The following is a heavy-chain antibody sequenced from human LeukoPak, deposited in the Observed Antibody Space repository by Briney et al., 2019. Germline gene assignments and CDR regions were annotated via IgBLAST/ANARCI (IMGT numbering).Heavy chain of an antibody. Sequence: GGTLRLSCAASGFTFSSYGMSWVRQAPGKGLEWVSAISGSGGSTYYADSVKGRFTISRDNSKNTLYLQMNSLRAEDTAVYYCASFYYNLGYGGFDIWGQGTMVTVSS. CDR2: ISGSGGST. D-gene: IGHD4-23*01. J-gene: IGHJ3*02. CDR3: ASFYYNLGYGGFDI. CDR1: GFTFSSYG. V-gene: IGHV3-23*01.